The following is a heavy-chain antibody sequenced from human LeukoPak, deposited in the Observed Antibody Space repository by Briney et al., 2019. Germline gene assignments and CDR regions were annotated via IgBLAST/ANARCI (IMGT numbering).Heavy chain of an antibody. Sequence: SVKVSSKASGGTFSSYAINWVRQAPGQGLEWMGGIIPIFGTASYAQKFQGRVTIIADKSTSTAYMELSSLRSEDTAVYYCTIPSSSFQIDYWGQGTLVTVSS. CDR2: IIPIFGTA. V-gene: IGHV1-69*06. D-gene: IGHD6-13*01. CDR1: GGTFSSYA. CDR3: TIPSSSFQIDY. J-gene: IGHJ4*02.